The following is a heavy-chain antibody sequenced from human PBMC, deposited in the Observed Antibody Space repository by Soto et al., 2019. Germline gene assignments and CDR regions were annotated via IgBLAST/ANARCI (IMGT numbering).Heavy chain of an antibody. CDR1: GFTFTNAW. CDR3: TTAFRWEPSFDY. J-gene: IGHJ4*02. Sequence: GALRLSCAASGFTFTNAWMSWVRQAPGKGLEWVGRIKSKTDGGTTDYAAPVKGRFTISRDDSKNTLYLQLNSLKTEDTAVYYCTTAFRWEPSFDYWGKGSLVTICS. CDR2: IKSKTDGGTT. D-gene: IGHD1-26*01. V-gene: IGHV3-15*01.